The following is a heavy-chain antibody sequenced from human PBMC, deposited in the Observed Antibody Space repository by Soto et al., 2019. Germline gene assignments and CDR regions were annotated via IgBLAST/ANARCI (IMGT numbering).Heavy chain of an antibody. V-gene: IGHV3-23*01. D-gene: IGHD1-26*01. CDR3: AKNQGVELVPLATVDWFDP. CDR2: ISGSGGST. CDR1: GCTFSSYA. Sequence: GGSVRESFASSGCTFSSYAMSWIRQAPGKGLEWVSAISGSGGSTYYADSVKGRFTISRDNSKSTVYLELNNLSAEDTAVYHCAKNQGVELVPLATVDWFDPWGQGSVVTVS. J-gene: IGHJ5*02.